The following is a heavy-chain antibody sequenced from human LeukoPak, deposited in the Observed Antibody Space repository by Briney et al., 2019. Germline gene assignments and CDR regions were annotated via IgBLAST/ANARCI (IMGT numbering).Heavy chain of an antibody. Sequence: SVMVSCKASGGTFSSSAISWVRQAPGQGLEWMGGIIPIFGTANYAQKFQGRVTITADESTSTAYMELSSLRSEDTAVYYCARASTVTTHERGRLYYYYYMDVWGKGTTVTVSS. D-gene: IGHD4-11*01. CDR1: GGTFSSSA. CDR2: IIPIFGTA. J-gene: IGHJ6*03. V-gene: IGHV1-69*13. CDR3: ARASTVTTHERGRLYYYYYMDV.